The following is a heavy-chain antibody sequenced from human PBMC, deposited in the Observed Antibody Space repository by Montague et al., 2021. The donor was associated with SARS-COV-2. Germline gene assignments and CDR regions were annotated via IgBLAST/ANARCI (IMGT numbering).Heavy chain of an antibody. CDR1: GFTVSSNY. V-gene: IGHV3-66*01. Sequence: SLRLSCAASGFTVSSNYMSWVRQAPGKGLEWVSVIYSGGSTYYADSVKGRFTISRDNSKSTLYLQMNSLRAEDTAVYYCARGYSSGWSYYFDYWGQGTLVTVSS. D-gene: IGHD6-19*01. J-gene: IGHJ4*02. CDR2: IYSGGST. CDR3: ARGYSSGWSYYFDY.